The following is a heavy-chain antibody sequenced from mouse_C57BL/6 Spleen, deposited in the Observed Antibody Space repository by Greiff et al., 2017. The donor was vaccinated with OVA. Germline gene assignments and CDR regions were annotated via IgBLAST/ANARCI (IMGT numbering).Heavy chain of an antibody. J-gene: IGHJ2*01. CDR2: IRNKANGYTT. V-gene: IGHV7-3*01. D-gene: IGHD5-5*01. CDR3: ARSLYLYYFDY. CDR1: GFTFTDYY. Sequence: EVKLMESGGGLVQPGGSLSLSCAASGFTFTDYYMSWVRQPPGKALEWLGFIRNKANGYTTEYSASVKGRFTISRDNSQSILYLQMNALRAEDSATYYCARSLYLYYFDYWGQGTTLTVSS.